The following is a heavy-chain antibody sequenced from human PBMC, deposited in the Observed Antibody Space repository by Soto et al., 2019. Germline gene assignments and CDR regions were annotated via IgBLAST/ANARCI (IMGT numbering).Heavy chain of an antibody. J-gene: IGHJ4*02. CDR3: ARVRLTEYIWGSYLH. D-gene: IGHD3-16*02. V-gene: IGHV3-64*01. Sequence: GGSLRLSCAASGFTFSSYAMHWVRQAPGKGLEHVSAISSNGGIRYYASSVKGRFTISRDNSNNTLYLQMGSLRGEDMAVYYCARVRLTEYIWGSYLHWGQGTLVTVSS. CDR2: ISSNGGIR. CDR1: GFTFSSYA.